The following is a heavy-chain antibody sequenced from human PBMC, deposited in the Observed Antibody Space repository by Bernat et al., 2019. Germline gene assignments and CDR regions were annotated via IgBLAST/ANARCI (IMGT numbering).Heavy chain of an antibody. Sequence: QVQLVDXGGGVVQPVMSLRLSXAASGFTFSSYAMHWVRQAPGKWLEWVAVISYDGSNKYYGDSVKCRFTISRDNSKNTMYLQMNSLRAEDTAVYYCERVGAINGVVEGPDYWGQGKLVTVSS. D-gene: IGHD3-3*01. CDR3: ERVGAINGVVEGPDY. CDR1: GFTFSSYA. J-gene: IGHJ4*02. CDR2: ISYDGSNK. V-gene: IGHV3-30*01.